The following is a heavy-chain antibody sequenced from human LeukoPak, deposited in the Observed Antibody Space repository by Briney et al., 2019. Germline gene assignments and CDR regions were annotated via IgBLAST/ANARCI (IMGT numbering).Heavy chain of an antibody. J-gene: IGHJ4*02. CDR2: LYSGGTT. CDR3: ARDRTSSTSYYLFDY. Sequence: GGSLRLSCAASGFTVSSNYMGWVRQAPGEGLEWVSALYSGGTTYYADSVKGRFTISRDNSKNTLYLQMNSLRAEDTAVYYCARDRTSSTSYYLFDYWGQGTLVTVSS. V-gene: IGHV3-53*05. D-gene: IGHD2-2*01. CDR1: GFTVSSNY.